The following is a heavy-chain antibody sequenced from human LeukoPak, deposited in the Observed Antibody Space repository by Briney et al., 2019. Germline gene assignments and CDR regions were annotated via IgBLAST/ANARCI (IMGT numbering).Heavy chain of an antibody. Sequence: ASVKVSCKASGYTFTSYGISWVRQAPGQGLEWMGWISAYNGNTNYAQKLQGRVTMTTDTSTSTAYMELRSLRSDDTAVYYCARTHSITTFGVVIFYNWFDPWGQGTLVTVSS. CDR1: GYTFTSYG. CDR3: ARTHSITTFGVVIFYNWFDP. D-gene: IGHD3-3*01. J-gene: IGHJ5*02. CDR2: ISAYNGNT. V-gene: IGHV1-18*01.